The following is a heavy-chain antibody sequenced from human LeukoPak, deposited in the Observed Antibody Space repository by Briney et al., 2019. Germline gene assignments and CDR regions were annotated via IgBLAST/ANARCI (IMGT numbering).Heavy chain of an antibody. Sequence: HSGGSLRLSCAASGFTFDDYAMHWVRQAPGKGLEWVSGISWNSGSIGYADSVKGRFTISRDNAKNSLYLQMNSLRAEDTALYYCAKDMNYGGNLYYFDYWGQGTLVTVSS. CDR3: AKDMNYGGNLYYFDY. V-gene: IGHV3-9*01. J-gene: IGHJ4*02. D-gene: IGHD4-23*01. CDR1: GFTFDDYA. CDR2: ISWNSGSI.